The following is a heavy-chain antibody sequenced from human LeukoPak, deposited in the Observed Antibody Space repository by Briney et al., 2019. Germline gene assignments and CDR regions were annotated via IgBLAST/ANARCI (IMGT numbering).Heavy chain of an antibody. J-gene: IGHJ4*02. D-gene: IGHD3-3*01. V-gene: IGHV1-24*01. CDR1: GYTLTELS. CDR3: APSARFLEWFFDY. Sequence: ASVKVSCKVSGYTLTELSMHWVRQAPGKGLEWMGGFGPEDGETIYAQKFQGRVTMTEDTSTDTAYMELSSLRSEDTAVYYCAPSARFLEWFFDYWGQGTLVTVSS. CDR2: FGPEDGET.